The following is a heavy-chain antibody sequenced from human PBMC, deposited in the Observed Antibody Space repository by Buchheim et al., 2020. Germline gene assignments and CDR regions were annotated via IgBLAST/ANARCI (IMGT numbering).Heavy chain of an antibody. CDR2: ISGCGGST. D-gene: IGHD3-9*01. Sequence: EVQLLESGGGLVQPGGSLRLSCAASGFTFSSYAMSWVRQAPGKGLEWVSAISGCGGSTYYADSVKGRFTISRDNSKNTLYLQMNSLRAYDTAVYYCAKSGLRYFDWFSGPSGQFDYWGQGTL. CDR1: GFTFSSYA. V-gene: IGHV3-23*01. CDR3: AKSGLRYFDWFSGPSGQFDY. J-gene: IGHJ4*02.